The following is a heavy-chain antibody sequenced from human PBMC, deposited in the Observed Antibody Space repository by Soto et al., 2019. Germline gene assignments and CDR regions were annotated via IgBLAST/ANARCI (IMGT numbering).Heavy chain of an antibody. CDR3: AKPMRGTMVRGVLITLPPFEY. D-gene: IGHD3-10*01. V-gene: IGHV3-23*01. CDR1: GFTFSSYA. Sequence: GGSLRLSCAASGFTFSSYAMTWVRQAPGKGLEWVSAISGSAGSTYYADSVKGRFTISRDNSKNTLYLQMNSLRAEDTVVYYCAKPMRGTMVRGVLITLPPFEYWGQGTLGTVAS. J-gene: IGHJ4*02. CDR2: ISGSAGST.